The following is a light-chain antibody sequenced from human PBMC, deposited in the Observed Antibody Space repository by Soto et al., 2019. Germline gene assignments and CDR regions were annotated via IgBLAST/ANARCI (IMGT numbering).Light chain of an antibody. Sequence: QSVLTQPPSASGTPGQGVTISCSGSSSNIGSNYVYWYQQLPGTAPKLLIYRNNQRPSGVPDRFSGSKSGTSASLAISGLRSEDEADYYCAAWDDSLSGYYVFGTGTKLTVL. CDR1: SSNIGSNY. CDR3: AAWDDSLSGYYV. J-gene: IGLJ1*01. V-gene: IGLV1-47*01. CDR2: RNN.